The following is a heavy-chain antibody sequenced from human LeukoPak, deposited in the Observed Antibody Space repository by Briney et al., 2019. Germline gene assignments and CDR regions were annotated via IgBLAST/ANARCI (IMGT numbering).Heavy chain of an antibody. J-gene: IGHJ4*02. D-gene: IGHD6-6*01. CDR3: ARSQYSSSYYFDY. CDR1: GYSISSGYY. CDR2: IYHSGST. Sequence: SETLSLTCTVSGYSISSGYYWGWIRQPPGKGLEWIGSIYHSGSTYYNPSLKSQVTISVDTSKNQFSLKLSSVTAADTAVYYCARSQYSSSYYFDYWGQGTLVTVSS. V-gene: IGHV4-38-2*02.